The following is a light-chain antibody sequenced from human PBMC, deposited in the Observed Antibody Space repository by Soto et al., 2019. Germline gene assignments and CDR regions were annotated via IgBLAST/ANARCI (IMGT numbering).Light chain of an antibody. CDR2: RNN. Sequence: QSVLTQPPSASGTPGQRVTISCSGSSSNIESNFVYWYQQFPGTAPRLLIYRNNQRPPGVLARFSGSNSGASASLAISALRSEDDADYYCTVWDDSRRGRLFGAGTKLTVL. CDR1: SSNIESNF. J-gene: IGLJ2*01. CDR3: TVWDDSRRGRL. V-gene: IGLV1-47*01.